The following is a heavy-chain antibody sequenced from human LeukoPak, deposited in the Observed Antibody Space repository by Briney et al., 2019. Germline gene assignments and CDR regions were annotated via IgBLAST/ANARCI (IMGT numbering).Heavy chain of an antibody. CDR2: ISSSSSYI. D-gene: IGHD6-13*01. V-gene: IGHV3-21*01. Sequence: GSLRLSCAASGFTFSSYSMNWVRQAPGKGLEWVSSISSSSSYIYYADSVKGRFTISRDNAKNSLYLQMNSLRAEDTAVYYCAREEYSSSWYGWFDPWGQGTLVTVSS. CDR3: AREEYSSSWYGWFDP. J-gene: IGHJ5*02. CDR1: GFTFSSYS.